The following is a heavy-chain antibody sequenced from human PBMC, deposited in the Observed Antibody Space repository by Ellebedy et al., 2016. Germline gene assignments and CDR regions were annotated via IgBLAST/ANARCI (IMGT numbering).Heavy chain of an antibody. CDR2: ISAGSDTT. CDR1: GFNFNTYF. J-gene: IGHJ4*02. Sequence: GGSLRLXXTASGFNFNTYFMSWVRQAPGKGLEWVSTISAGSDTTRFADSVKGRFTISRDSSKNTVYLRMNNLRAEDTAVYYCRQGHYADYWGQGTLVTVSS. CDR3: RQGHYADY. V-gene: IGHV3-23*01.